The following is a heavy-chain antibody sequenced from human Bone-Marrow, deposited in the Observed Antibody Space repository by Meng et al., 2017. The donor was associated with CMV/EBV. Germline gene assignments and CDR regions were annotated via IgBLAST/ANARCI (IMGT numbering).Heavy chain of an antibody. CDR2: INHSGST. D-gene: IGHD3-3*01. CDR3: ASNSPILRFLEWLPYYDY. CDR1: GGSVNSGSYY. J-gene: IGHJ4*02. V-gene: IGHV4-61*01. Sequence: SETLSLTCTVSGGSVNSGSYYWNWIRQPPGKGLEWIGEINHSGSTNYNPSLKSRVTISVDTSKNQFSLKLSSVTAADTAVYYCASNSPILRFLEWLPYYDYWGQGTLVTVSS.